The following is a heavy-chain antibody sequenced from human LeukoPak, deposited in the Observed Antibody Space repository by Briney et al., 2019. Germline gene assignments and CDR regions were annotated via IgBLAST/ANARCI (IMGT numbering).Heavy chain of an antibody. CDR2: IYSGGST. Sequence: PGGSLRLSCAASGFTVSSNYMSWVRQAPGKGLEWVSVIYSGGSTYYADSVKGRFTISRDNSKNTLYLQMNSLRAEDTAVYYCARGGDILTGPKTFDYWGQGTLVTVSS. J-gene: IGHJ4*02. CDR1: GFTVSSNY. D-gene: IGHD3-9*01. V-gene: IGHV3-66*01. CDR3: ARGGDILTGPKTFDY.